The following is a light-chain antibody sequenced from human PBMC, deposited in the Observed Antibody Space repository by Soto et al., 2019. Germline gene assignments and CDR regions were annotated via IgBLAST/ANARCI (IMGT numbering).Light chain of an antibody. V-gene: IGKV3D-20*02. J-gene: IGKJ5*01. CDR1: QSVSSTY. CDR3: QQRSNWIT. CDR2: GAS. Sequence: DIVLTQSPGTLSLSPGERATLSCRASQSVSSTYLAWYQQKPGQAPRLLIYGASNRATGIPDKFSGSGSGTDFTLTISRLEPDDFAVYYCQQRSNWITFGQGTRLEI.